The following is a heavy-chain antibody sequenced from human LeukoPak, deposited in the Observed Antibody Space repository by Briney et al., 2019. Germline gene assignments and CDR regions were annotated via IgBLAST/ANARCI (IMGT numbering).Heavy chain of an antibody. CDR1: GFTFSSYA. J-gene: IGHJ3*02. D-gene: IGHD6-13*01. CDR3: ARAMIGRGYSSSWTPNDAFDI. V-gene: IGHV3-64*01. Sequence: SGGSLRLSCAASGFTFSSYAMHWVRQAPGKGLEYVSAISSNGGSTYYANSVKGGFTISRDNSKNTLYLQMGSLRAEDMAVYYCARAMIGRGYSSSWTPNDAFDIWGQGTMVTVSS. CDR2: ISSNGGST.